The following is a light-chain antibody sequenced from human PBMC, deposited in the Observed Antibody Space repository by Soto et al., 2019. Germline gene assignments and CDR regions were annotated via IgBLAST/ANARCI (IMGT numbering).Light chain of an antibody. CDR2: SAS. Sequence: DIQMTQLPSSMSASVGDRVTITCRASQGISRWLAWYHQKPGKAPNLLIYSASTLHSGVPSRFSGSGSGTDFTLTISSLQPEDFGTYDCQQANSVPLTFGPGTKVDMK. CDR3: QQANSVPLT. CDR1: QGISRW. V-gene: IGKV1-12*01. J-gene: IGKJ3*01.